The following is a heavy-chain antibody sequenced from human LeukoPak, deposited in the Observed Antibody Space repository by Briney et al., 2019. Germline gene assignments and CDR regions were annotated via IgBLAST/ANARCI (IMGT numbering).Heavy chain of an antibody. D-gene: IGHD6-25*01. CDR1: GFTFSSHS. CDR3: ARDGEQRAVLHYFDY. V-gene: IGHV3-30*04. J-gene: IGHJ4*02. CDR2: LSYAGRGE. Sequence: PGRSLRLSCAASGFTFSSHSVHWVRQAPGKGLEWVAVLSYAGRGEYNADSVKGRFTISRDNSKNTLYLDMNSLRPEDTAVYYCARDGEQRAVLHYFDYWGQGTLVTVSS.